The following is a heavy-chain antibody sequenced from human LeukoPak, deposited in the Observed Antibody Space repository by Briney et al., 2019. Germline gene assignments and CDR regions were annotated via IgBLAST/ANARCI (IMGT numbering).Heavy chain of an antibody. D-gene: IGHD2-2*01. V-gene: IGHV4-59*01. J-gene: IGHJ6*03. Sequence: SETLSLTCAVSGGSISSYYWSWIRQPPGKGLEWIGYIYYSGSTNYNPSLKSRVTISVDTSKNQFSLKLSSVTAADTAVYYCASSRICSSTSCYGNYYYYYYMDVWGKGTTVTVSS. CDR1: GGSISSYY. CDR3: ASSRICSSTSCYGNYYYYYYMDV. CDR2: IYYSGST.